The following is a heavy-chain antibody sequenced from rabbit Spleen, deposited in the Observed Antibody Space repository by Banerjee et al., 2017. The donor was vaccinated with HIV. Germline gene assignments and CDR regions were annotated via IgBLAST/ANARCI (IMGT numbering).Heavy chain of an antibody. D-gene: IGHD1-1*01. CDR2: IDSGSSGSN. J-gene: IGHJ6*01. CDR3: AEDASSGYSGVGMNL. V-gene: IGHV1S40*01. CDR1: GVSFCSSSY. Sequence: QSLVESGGDLVNPGASLTLTCTASGVSFCSSSYMCWVRQPPGKGLEWMGCIDSGSSGSNYSASSTEGRITCSKSSSTAVPLQITLLTAADAASYCCAEDASSGYSGVGMNLWGPGTLVTVS.